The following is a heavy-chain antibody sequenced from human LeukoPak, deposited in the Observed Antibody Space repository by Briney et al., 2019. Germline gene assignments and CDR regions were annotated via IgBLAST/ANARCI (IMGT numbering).Heavy chain of an antibody. CDR2: IYYSGST. V-gene: IGHV4-59*12. J-gene: IGHJ4*02. CDR1: GGSISSYY. CDR3: ARALYSSGWYGTRGGIYYFDY. Sequence: SETLSLTCTVSGGSISSYYWSWIRQPPGKGLEWIGYIYYSGSTNYNPSLKSRVTISVDTSKNQFSLNLSSVTAADTAVYYCARALYSSGWYGTRGGIYYFDYWGQGTLVTVSS. D-gene: IGHD6-13*01.